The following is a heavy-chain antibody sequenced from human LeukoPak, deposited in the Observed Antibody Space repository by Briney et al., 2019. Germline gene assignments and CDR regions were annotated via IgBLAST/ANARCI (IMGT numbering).Heavy chain of an antibody. V-gene: IGHV4-4*07. CDR3: ARESVVVVAATTWFDP. Sequence: SETLSLTCTVSGGSISSYYGSWIRQPAGKGLEWIGRIYTSGSTNYNPSLKSRVTISVDTSKNQFSLKLSSVTAADTAVYYCARESVVVVAATTWFDPWGQGTLVTVSS. D-gene: IGHD2-15*01. CDR1: GGSISSYY. J-gene: IGHJ5*02. CDR2: IYTSGST.